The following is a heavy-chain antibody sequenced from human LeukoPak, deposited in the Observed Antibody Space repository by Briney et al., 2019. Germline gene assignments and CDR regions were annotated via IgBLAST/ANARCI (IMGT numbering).Heavy chain of an antibody. CDR2: KYYSGST. CDR1: GVSINTCCYY. V-gene: IGHV4-61*01. J-gene: IGHJ4*02. CDR3: ARGRSYGFDFDS. D-gene: IGHD5-18*01. Sequence: PSQSVSLTCDVSGVSINTCCYYWTWIRQPPGKGLEWIGHKYYSGSTRYNSSLRSRPTISLDTSKNQFSLRLTSVTAADTAVYYCARGRSYGFDFDSWGPGTLVIVSS.